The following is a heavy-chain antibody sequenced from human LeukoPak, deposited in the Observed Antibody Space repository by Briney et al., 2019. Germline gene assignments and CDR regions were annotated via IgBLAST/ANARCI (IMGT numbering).Heavy chain of an antibody. CDR1: GGSISSGDYY. V-gene: IGHV4-30-4*01. J-gene: IGHJ4*02. Sequence: PSETLSLTCTVSGGSISSGDYYWSWIRQPPGKGLEWIGYIYYSGSTYYNPSLKSRVTISVDTSKNQFSLKLSSVTAADTAVYYCARVPQNDALWFGELNCYFDYWGQGTLVTVSS. D-gene: IGHD3-10*01. CDR3: ARVPQNDALWFGELNCYFDY. CDR2: IYYSGST.